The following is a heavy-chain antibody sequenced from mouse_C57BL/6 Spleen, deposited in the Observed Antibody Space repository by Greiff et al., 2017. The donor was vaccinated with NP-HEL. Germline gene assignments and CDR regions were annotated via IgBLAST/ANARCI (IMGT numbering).Heavy chain of an antibody. Sequence: QVQLQQPGAELVMPGASVKLSCKASGYTFTSYWMHWVKQRPGQGLEWIGEIDPSDSYTNYNQKFKGKSTLTVDKSSSTAYMQLSSLTSEDSAVYYCASGNRLDVWGTGTTVTVSS. CDR2: IDPSDSYT. V-gene: IGHV1-69*01. D-gene: IGHD4-1*01. CDR3: ASGNRLDV. J-gene: IGHJ1*03. CDR1: GYTFTSYW.